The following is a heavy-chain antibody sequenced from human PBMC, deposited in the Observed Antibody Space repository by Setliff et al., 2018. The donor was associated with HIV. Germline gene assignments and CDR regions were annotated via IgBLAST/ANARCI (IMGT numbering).Heavy chain of an antibody. CDR3: AWGTQRPIDS. D-gene: IGHD3-16*01. CDR2: IDPDRGET. Sequence: ASVKVSCKASGYTFTSYGISWVRQAPGKGLEWVGLIDPDRGETVYAEKFQGRVTITADRSKDIAYMKLSSLRYEDTAMYYCAWGTQRPIDSWGQGTLVTAPQ. J-gene: IGHJ4*02. CDR1: GYTFTSYG. V-gene: IGHV1-69-2*01.